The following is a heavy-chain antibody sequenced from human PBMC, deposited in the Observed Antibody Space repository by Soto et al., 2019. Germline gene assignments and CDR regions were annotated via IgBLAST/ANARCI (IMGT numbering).Heavy chain of an antibody. D-gene: IGHD5-12*01. J-gene: IGHJ4*02. V-gene: IGHV4-4*02. CDR3: AREGSYSAYNFAHGIQLWSFDF. CDR1: GGSISSSYL. Sequence: SVTLSLTCAVSGGSISSSYLWSWVRQPPGKELEWIGEIHHSGSTNYNPSLKSRVIMSLDKSNNQFSLKLSSVTAADMAVYYCAREGSYSAYNFAHGIQLWSFDFWGQGALVNVSS. CDR2: IHHSGST.